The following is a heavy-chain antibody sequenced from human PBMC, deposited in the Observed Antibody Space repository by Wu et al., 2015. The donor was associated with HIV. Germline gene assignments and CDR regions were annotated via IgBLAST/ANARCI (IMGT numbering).Heavy chain of an antibody. Sequence: QVQLVQSGAEVKKPGASVKVSCKASGYTFTGYYMHWVRQAPGQGLEWMGWINPNSGGTNYAQKFQGRVTMTRDTSISTAYMELSRLRSDDTAVYYCAKEGYSYGQYYYYYMDVWGKRGPRSPSP. CDR3: AKEGYSYGQYYYYYMDV. CDR1: GYTFTGYY. J-gene: IGHJ6*03. D-gene: IGHD5-18*01. V-gene: IGHV1-2*02. CDR2: INPNSGGT.